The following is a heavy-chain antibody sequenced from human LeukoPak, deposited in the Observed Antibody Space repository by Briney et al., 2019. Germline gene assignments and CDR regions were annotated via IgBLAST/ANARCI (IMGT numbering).Heavy chain of an antibody. CDR1: GFTFSDNY. Sequence: GGSLRLSCAASGFTFSDNYMTWVRQAPGKGLEWLSYISGNGGVIQYADSVKGRFTISRDNARNSLYLQMNSLRAEDTAMYYCARDVVVVVASDSNFNYWGQGTLVTVSS. V-gene: IGHV3-11*04. D-gene: IGHD2-15*01. CDR2: ISGNGGVI. J-gene: IGHJ4*02. CDR3: ARDVVVVVASDSNFNY.